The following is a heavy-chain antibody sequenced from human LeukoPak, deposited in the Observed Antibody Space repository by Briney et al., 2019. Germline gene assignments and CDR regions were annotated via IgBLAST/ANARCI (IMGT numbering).Heavy chain of an antibody. V-gene: IGHV4-39*01. Sequence: SETLSLTCTVSGGSISSSSYYWGWIRQPPGKGLEWIGSIYYSGCTYYNPSLKSRVTISVDTSKNQFSLKLSSVTAADTAVYYCARVELLFLDFDYWGQGALVTVSS. J-gene: IGHJ4*02. D-gene: IGHD2-21*01. CDR1: GGSISSSSYY. CDR2: IYYSGCT. CDR3: ARVELLFLDFDY.